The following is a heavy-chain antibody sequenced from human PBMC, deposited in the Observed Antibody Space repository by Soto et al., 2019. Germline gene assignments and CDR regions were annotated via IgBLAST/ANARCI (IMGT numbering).Heavy chain of an antibody. CDR1: GYTFTSYD. Sequence: ASVKVSCKASGYTFTSYDINWVRQATGQGLEWMGWMNPNSGNTGYAQKFQGRVTMTRNTSISTAYMELSSLRSEDTAVYYCARDSNYDFWSGYYDWYYYYGMVAWGQGTTGTSSS. CDR2: MNPNSGNT. J-gene: IGHJ6*02. V-gene: IGHV1-8*01. D-gene: IGHD3-3*01. CDR3: ARDSNYDFWSGYYDWYYYYGMVA.